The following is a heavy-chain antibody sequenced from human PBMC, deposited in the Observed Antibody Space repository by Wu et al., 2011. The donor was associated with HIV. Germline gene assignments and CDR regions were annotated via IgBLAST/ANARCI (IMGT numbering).Heavy chain of an antibody. CDR3: ARDLGGDKDH. D-gene: IGHD2-21*01. V-gene: IGHV1-69*14. J-gene: IGHJ4*02. Sequence: QVQLVQSGAEVKKPGSSVKVSCKASGGTFSTYGISWVRQAPGQGLEWMGGIIPILGTVKYAQKFQGRVTITADKSTSTAYMELSSLRSEDTAIYYCARDLGGDKDHWGQGNPGHRLL. CDR1: GGTFSTYG. CDR2: IIPILGTV.